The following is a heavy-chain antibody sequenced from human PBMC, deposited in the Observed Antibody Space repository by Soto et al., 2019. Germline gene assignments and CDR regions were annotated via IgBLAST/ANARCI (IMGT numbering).Heavy chain of an antibody. CDR1: GFTFSSYG. J-gene: IGHJ4*02. Sequence: QVQLVESGGGVVQPGRSLRLSCAASGFTFSSYGMHWVRQAPGKGLEWVAVIWYDGSNKYYADSVKGRFTISRDNSKNTLYLQMNSLRAEDTAVYYCARDSSPFPGLPSTSQVLDYWGQGTLVTVSS. CDR2: IWYDGSNK. D-gene: IGHD2-2*01. V-gene: IGHV3-33*01. CDR3: ARDSSPFPGLPSTSQVLDY.